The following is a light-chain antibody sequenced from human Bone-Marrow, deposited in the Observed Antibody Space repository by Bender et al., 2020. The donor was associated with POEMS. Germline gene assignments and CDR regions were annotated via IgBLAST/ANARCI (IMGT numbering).Light chain of an antibody. CDR2: AGT. CDR3: CSYAGSSYV. J-gene: IGLJ1*01. CDR1: SNDGGSYDL. Sequence: QSALTQPASVSGSPGQSITISCTGPSNDGGSYDLVTWYQQHPGKAPQLLIYAGTERPSGLSHRFSGSKSGNTASLTISGLQAEDEADYYCCSYAGSSYVFGTGTTVTVL. V-gene: IGLV2-23*01.